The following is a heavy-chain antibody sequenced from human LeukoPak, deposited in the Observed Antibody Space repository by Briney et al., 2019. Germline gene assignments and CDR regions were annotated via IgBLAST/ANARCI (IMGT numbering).Heavy chain of an antibody. CDR2: IYSGGST. J-gene: IGHJ4*02. CDR1: GFTVSSNY. CDR3: ARGTWYSSGWTYFDY. V-gene: IGHV3-53*01. Sequence: PGGSLRLSCAASGFTVSSNYMSWVRQAPGKGLEWVSVIYSGGSTYYADSVKGRFTISRDNSKNTLYLQMNSLRAEDTGVYYCARGTWYSSGWTYFDYWGQGTLVTVSS. D-gene: IGHD6-19*01.